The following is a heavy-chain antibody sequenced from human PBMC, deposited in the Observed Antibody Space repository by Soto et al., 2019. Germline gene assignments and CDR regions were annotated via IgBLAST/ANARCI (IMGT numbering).Heavy chain of an antibody. J-gene: IGHJ6*03. Sequence: GGSLRLSCAASGFTFSSYWMSWVRQAPGKGLEWVANIKQDGSEKYYVDSVKGRFTISRDNAKNSLYLQMNSLRAEDTAVYYCARRGGQGGYSGSPSGAYYMDVWGKGTTVTVSS. V-gene: IGHV3-7*01. CDR3: ARRGGQGGYSGSPSGAYYMDV. CDR2: IKQDGSEK. CDR1: GFTFSSYW. D-gene: IGHD5-12*01.